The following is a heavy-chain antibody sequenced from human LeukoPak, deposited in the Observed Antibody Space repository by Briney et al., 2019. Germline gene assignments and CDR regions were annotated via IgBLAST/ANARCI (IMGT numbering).Heavy chain of an antibody. Sequence: TSQTLSLTCTVSGGSISSGDYYWSWIRQPPGKGLEWIGYIYYSGSTYYNPSLKSRVTISVDTSKNQFSLKLSSVTAADTAVYYCARDGGRGGYSGRDAFDIWGQGTMVTVSS. D-gene: IGHD5-12*01. J-gene: IGHJ3*02. CDR1: GGSISSGDYY. CDR3: ARDGGRGGYSGRDAFDI. V-gene: IGHV4-30-4*08. CDR2: IYYSGST.